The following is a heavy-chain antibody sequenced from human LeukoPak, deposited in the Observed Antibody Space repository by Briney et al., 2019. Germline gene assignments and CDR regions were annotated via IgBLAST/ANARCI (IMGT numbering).Heavy chain of an antibody. CDR3: ARGEGYCSSTSCYPGWFDP. D-gene: IGHD2-2*01. J-gene: IGHJ5*02. CDR1: GYSFTSYW. V-gene: IGHV5-51*01. Sequence: GESLKISCKGSGYSFTSYWIGWVRQMPGKGLEWMGIIYPGDSDTRYSPSFQGQVTISADKSISTAYLQWSSLKASDTAMYYCARGEGYCSSTSCYPGWFDPWGQGTLVTVSS. CDR2: IYPGDSDT.